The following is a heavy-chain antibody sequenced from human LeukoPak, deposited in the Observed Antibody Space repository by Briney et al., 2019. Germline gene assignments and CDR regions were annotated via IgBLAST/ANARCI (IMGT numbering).Heavy chain of an antibody. V-gene: IGHV4-39*07. Sequence: PSETLSLTCTVSGGSITTTTYYWGWIRQPPGKGLEWIGSIYYSGNTYYNPSLKSRVTISLDTSKNQFSLKVSSATAADTAIYYCAKDFSSASYTYYYYYMDVWGKGTTVTVSS. CDR2: IYYSGNT. CDR3: AKDFSSASYTYYYYYMDV. CDR1: GGSITTTTYY. J-gene: IGHJ6*03. D-gene: IGHD6-25*01.